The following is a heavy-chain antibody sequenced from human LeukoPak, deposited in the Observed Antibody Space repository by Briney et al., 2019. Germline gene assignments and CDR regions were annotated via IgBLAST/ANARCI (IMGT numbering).Heavy chain of an antibody. CDR2: IYYSGST. V-gene: IGHV4-39*01. CDR3: XXXLXSSXXEGLDF. J-gene: IGHJ4*02. CDR1: GASISNTGYY. D-gene: IGHD6-13*01. Sequence: SETLSLTCTVSGASISNTGYYWAWIRQPPGRGLEWIGSIYYSGSTYYSPSLTSRVNMSLDTSKNRFSLKLNSVTAADTPVYXXXXXLXSSXXEGLDFXGQGTLVTVSS.